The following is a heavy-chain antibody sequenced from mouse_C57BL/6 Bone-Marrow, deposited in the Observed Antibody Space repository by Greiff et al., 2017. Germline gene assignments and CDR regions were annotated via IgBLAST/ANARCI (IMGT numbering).Heavy chain of an antibody. Sequence: VMLVESGAELVKPGASVKMSCKASGFTFTTYPIEWMKQNHGKSLEWIGNFHPYNDDPKYNEKFTGKATLTVEKSSSTVYLELRRLTSDDSAVYYCANGGNYGGYYFDDWGQGTTLTVSS. J-gene: IGHJ2*01. CDR3: ANGGNYGGYYFDD. CDR2: FHPYNDDP. V-gene: IGHV1-47*01. D-gene: IGHD2-1*01. CDR1: GFTFTTYP.